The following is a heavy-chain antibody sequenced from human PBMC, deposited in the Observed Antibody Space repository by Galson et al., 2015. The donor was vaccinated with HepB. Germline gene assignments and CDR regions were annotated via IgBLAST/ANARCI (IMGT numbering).Heavy chain of an antibody. Sequence: SVKVSCKASGGTFSSYAISWVRQAPGQGLEWMGGIIPIFGTANYAQKFQGRVTITADESTSTAYMELSSLRSEDTAVYYCARLVVGATGGFDYWGQGTLVTVSS. D-gene: IGHD1-26*01. J-gene: IGHJ4*02. CDR1: GGTFSSYA. V-gene: IGHV1-69*13. CDR3: ARLVVGATGGFDY. CDR2: IIPIFGTA.